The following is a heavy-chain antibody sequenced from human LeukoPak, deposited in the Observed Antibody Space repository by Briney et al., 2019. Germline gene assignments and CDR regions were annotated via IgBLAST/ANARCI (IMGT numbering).Heavy chain of an antibody. D-gene: IGHD4-17*01. V-gene: IGHV3-9*01. CDR3: AKDIEALMTTAVGDY. Sequence: GGSLRLSCAASGFTFDDYAMHWVRQAPGKGLEWVSGISWNSGSIGYADSVKGRFTISRDNAKNSLYLQMNSLRAEDTALYYYAKDIEALMTTAVGDYWGQGTLVTVSS. CDR1: GFTFDDYA. J-gene: IGHJ4*02. CDR2: ISWNSGSI.